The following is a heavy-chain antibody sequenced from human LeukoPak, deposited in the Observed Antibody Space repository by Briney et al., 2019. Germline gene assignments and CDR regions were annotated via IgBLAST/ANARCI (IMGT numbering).Heavy chain of an antibody. J-gene: IGHJ4*02. CDR2: IYIGGST. Sequence: GGSLSLSCAASGFIVSTKYMSWVRQAPGKGLEWVSVIYIGGSTYYAASVKGRFNISRDNSKNTLYLQMNSLRAADTAVYYCARSPYSGSFEDYFDYWGQGALVTVSS. D-gene: IGHD1-26*01. V-gene: IGHV3-66*01. CDR1: GFIVSTKY. CDR3: ARSPYSGSFEDYFDY.